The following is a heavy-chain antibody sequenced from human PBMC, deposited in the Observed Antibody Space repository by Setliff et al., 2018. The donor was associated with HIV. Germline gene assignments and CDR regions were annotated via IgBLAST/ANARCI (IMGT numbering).Heavy chain of an antibody. CDR3: AGARDDDILTGYYPHYFDY. CDR1: NYSINSGYY. Sequence: SETLSLTCAVSNYSINSGYYWGWIRQPPGKGLEWIGSIYHSGSTYYNPSLKSRVTISIDTSKNQFSLKLSSVTAADTAVYYCAGARDDDILTGYYPHYFDYWGQVTLVTVSS. J-gene: IGHJ4*02. D-gene: IGHD3-9*01. V-gene: IGHV4-38-2*01. CDR2: IYHSGST.